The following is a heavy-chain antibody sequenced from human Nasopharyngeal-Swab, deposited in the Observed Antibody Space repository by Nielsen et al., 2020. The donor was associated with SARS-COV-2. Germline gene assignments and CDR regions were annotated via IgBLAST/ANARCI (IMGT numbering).Heavy chain of an antibody. Sequence: GESLKISCKGSGYSFTNYWISWVRQMPGKGLEWMGRIYPRDSYTNYSPSFQGHVTISADKSISTAYLQWSSLKASDTAMYYCARSIAYGSGSNYGFRFDPWGQGTLVTVSS. J-gene: IGHJ5*02. CDR1: GYSFTNYW. D-gene: IGHD3-10*01. V-gene: IGHV5-10-1*01. CDR3: ARSIAYGSGSNYGFRFDP. CDR2: IYPRDSYT.